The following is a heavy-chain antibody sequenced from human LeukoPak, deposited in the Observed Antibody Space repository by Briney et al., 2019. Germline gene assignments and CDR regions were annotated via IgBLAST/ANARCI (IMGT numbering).Heavy chain of an antibody. CDR1: GGSISSTTYY. D-gene: IGHD6-13*01. J-gene: IGHJ5*02. V-gene: IGHV4-39*01. CDR2: IDYSGTT. CDR3: ARIDSRTGGTNWLDP. Sequence: SETLSLTCTVSGGSISSTTYYWVWLRQPPGQGLEWIGSIDYSGTTYYNPSLKSRVTISVDTSKNQFSLQLSSVTAADTAVYYCARIDSRTGGTNWLDPWGQGILVTVSS.